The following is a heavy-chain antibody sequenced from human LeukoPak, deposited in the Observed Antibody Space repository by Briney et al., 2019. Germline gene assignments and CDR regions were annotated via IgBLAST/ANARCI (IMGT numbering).Heavy chain of an antibody. Sequence: GGSLRLSCAASGFAFSSYTMGWVRQAPGKGLEWVSAISGSGGSTYYADSVKGRFTISRDNSKNTLYVQMNSLRAEDTAVYYCAKKTSYCGGDFYPNYFDHWGQGTLVTVSS. CDR3: AKKTSYCGGDFYPNYFDH. CDR1: GFAFSSYT. CDR2: ISGSGGST. D-gene: IGHD2-21*02. V-gene: IGHV3-23*01. J-gene: IGHJ4*02.